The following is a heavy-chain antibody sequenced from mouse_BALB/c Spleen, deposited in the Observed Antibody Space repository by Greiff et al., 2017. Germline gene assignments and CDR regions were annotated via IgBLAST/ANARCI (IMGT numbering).Heavy chain of an antibody. CDR2: IDPENGDT. Sequence: EVQLQQSGAELVRSGASVKLSCTASGFNIKDYYMHWVKQRPEQGLEWIGWIDPENGDTEYAPKFQGKATMTADTSSNTAYLQLSSLTSEDTAVYYCNAWGITTVARFAYWGQGTLVTVSA. V-gene: IGHV14-4*02. D-gene: IGHD1-1*01. CDR3: NAWGITTVARFAY. CDR1: GFNIKDYY. J-gene: IGHJ3*01.